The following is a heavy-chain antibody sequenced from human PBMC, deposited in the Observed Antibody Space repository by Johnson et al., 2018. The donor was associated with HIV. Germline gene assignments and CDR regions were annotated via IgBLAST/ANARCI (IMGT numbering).Heavy chain of an antibody. CDR3: ARGPIADDAFDI. CDR1: GFTFSSYA. Sequence: QVRLVESGGGVVQPGRSLRLSCAASGFTFSSYAMHWVRQAPGKGLEWVAAISYDGSNKDYADSVKGRFTISRDNSKNTLYLQMNSLRAEDTAVYFCARGPIADDAFDIWGQGTMVTVSS. J-gene: IGHJ3*02. V-gene: IGHV3-30*04. D-gene: IGHD3-16*02. CDR2: ISYDGSNK.